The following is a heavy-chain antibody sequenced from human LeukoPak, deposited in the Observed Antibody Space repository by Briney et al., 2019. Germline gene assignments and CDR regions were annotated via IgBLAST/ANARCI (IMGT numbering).Heavy chain of an antibody. CDR1: GGSISSSSYY. CDR2: IYYSGST. CDR3: ASQPGGVTNYFDY. D-gene: IGHD2-21*02. V-gene: IGHV4-39*01. Sequence: SETLSLTCTVSGGSISSSSYYWGWIRQPPGKGLEWIGSIYYSGSTYYNPSLKSRVTISVDASKNQFSLKLSSVTAADTAVYYCASQPGGVTNYFDYWGQGTLVTVSS. J-gene: IGHJ4*02.